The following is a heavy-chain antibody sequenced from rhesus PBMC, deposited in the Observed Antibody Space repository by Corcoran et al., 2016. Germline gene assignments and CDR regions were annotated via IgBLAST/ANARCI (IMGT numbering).Heavy chain of an antibody. CDR3: SIDSPIAVANRSDV. Sequence: PSETLSLTCAVYGYSISSVYGWSGIRQRPGKGLEWIGKIGGMSGSTNYNPSLKRRVTISKDTSKNQFSRKLSSVTAADTAVYYWSIDSPIAVANRSDVWGPGVLVTVSS. CDR2: IGGMSGST. V-gene: IGHV4-127*01. CDR1: GYSISSVYG. D-gene: IGHD6-43*01. J-gene: IGHJ5-1*01.